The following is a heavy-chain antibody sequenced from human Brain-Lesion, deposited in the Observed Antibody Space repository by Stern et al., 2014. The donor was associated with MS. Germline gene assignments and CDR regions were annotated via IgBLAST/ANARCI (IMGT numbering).Heavy chain of an antibody. Sequence: VHLVESGPGLVKPSQTLSLSCTVSGGSISSGGYYWSWIRQPAGKGLEWIGRIFNSGSTSYNPSPKSRVTTSIDTSTKQFSLRLNSRTAADTAVYYCARGRVVPGFQYYATDVWGQGTTVIVSS. CDR2: IFNSGST. CDR3: ARGRVVPGFQYYATDV. D-gene: IGHD2-2*01. CDR1: GGSISSGGYY. V-gene: IGHV4-61*02. J-gene: IGHJ6*02.